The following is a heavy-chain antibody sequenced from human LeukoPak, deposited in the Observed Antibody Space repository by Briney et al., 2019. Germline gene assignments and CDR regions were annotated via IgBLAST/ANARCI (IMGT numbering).Heavy chain of an antibody. V-gene: IGHV4-4*07. CDR3: ARVHGRVVAARGYYFYMNV. CDR1: GGSISSYY. D-gene: IGHD2-15*01. CDR2: IYTGGST. J-gene: IGHJ6*03. Sequence: SETLSLTCTVSGGSISSYYWSWIRQPAGKGLEWNGRIYTGGSTNYNPSLKSRVTMSVDTSKNQFSLKLSSVTAADTAVYYCARVHGRVVAARGYYFYMNVWGKGTTVTVSS.